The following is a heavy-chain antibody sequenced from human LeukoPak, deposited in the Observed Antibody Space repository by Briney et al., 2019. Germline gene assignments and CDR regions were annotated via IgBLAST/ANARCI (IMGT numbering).Heavy chain of an antibody. V-gene: IGHV3-11*01. CDR2: ISSSGSTI. CDR1: GFIFSDYY. CDR3: ARDIVVVPAAIENGMDV. J-gene: IGHJ6*02. D-gene: IGHD2-2*01. Sequence: GGSLRLSCAASGFIFSDYYVSWIRQAPGKGLEWVSYISSSGSTIYYADSVEGRFTISRDNAKNSLYLQMNSLRAEHTAVYYCARDIVVVPAAIENGMDVWGQGTTVTVSS.